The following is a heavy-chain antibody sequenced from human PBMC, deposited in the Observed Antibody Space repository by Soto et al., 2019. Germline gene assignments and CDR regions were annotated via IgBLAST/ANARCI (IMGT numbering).Heavy chain of an antibody. J-gene: IGHJ6*02. CDR3: ARESAGKTLYGMDV. CDR1: GYTFPVSY. CDR2: INPNSGDK. V-gene: IGHV1-2*02. D-gene: IGHD1-1*01. Sequence: QVQLVQSGAAVKKPGASVKVSCETSGYTFPVSYTHWLRQAPGQGLAWMGWINPNSGDKNYAHKFEGRVTMTRDSSDGTAYMELSGLRSDDTAVYFCARESAGKTLYGMDVWGQGTTVTVSS.